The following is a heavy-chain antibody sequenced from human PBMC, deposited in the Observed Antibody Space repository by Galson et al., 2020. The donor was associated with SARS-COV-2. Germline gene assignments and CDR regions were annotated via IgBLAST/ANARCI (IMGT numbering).Heavy chain of an antibody. CDR3: ARVGRSGYGPPYYYYGMDV. J-gene: IGHJ6*02. D-gene: IGHD5-12*01. V-gene: IGHV1-2*02. CDR1: GYKFNGYY. Sequence: DAVTVSCKASGYKFNGYYMHWMRQARGQGLEGMGWIKPNSGGTNYAQKFQGRVTMTRDTSISTAYMELSRLRSDEKAVYYCARVGRSGYGPPYYYYGMDVWCQATTLTVSS. CDR2: IKPNSGGT.